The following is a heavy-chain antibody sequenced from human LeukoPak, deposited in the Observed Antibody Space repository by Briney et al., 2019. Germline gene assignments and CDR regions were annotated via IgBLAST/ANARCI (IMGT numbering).Heavy chain of an antibody. CDR3: ARATDYDFWSGYSPFDP. CDR1: GFTFSSYS. D-gene: IGHD3-3*01. V-gene: IGHV3-21*01. J-gene: IGHJ5*02. CDR2: ISSSSSYI. Sequence: GRSLRLSCAASGFTFSSYSMNWVRQAPGKGLEWVSSISSSSSYIYYADSVKGRFTISRDNAKNSLYLQMNSLRAEDTAVYYCARATDYDFWSGYSPFDPWGQGTLVTVSS.